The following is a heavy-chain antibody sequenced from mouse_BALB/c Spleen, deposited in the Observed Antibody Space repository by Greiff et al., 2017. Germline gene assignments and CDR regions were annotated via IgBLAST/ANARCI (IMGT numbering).Heavy chain of an antibody. CDR3: ARRRGYGNYYAMDY. CDR1: GFTFSSFG. D-gene: IGHD2-10*02. CDR2: ISSGSSTI. Sequence: DVMLVESGGGLVQPGGSRKLSCAASGFTFSSFGMHWVRQAPEKGLEWVAYISSGSSTIYYADTVKGRFTISRDNPKNTLFLQMTSLRSEDTAMYYCARRRGYGNYYAMDYWGQGTSVTVSS. J-gene: IGHJ4*01. V-gene: IGHV5-17*02.